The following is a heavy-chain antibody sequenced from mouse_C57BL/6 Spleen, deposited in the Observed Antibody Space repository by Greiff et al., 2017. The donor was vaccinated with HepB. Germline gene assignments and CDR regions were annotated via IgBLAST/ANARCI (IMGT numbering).Heavy chain of an antibody. J-gene: IGHJ4*01. CDR1: GYTFSSYW. V-gene: IGHV1-80*01. Sequence: QVQLQQSGAELVKPGASVKISCKASGYTFSSYWMNWVKQRPGKGLEWIGQIYPGDGDTNYNGKFKGKATLTADKSSSTAYMQLSSLTSEDSAVYFCARSSTKQRDYAMDYWGQGTSVTVSS. CDR3: ARSSTKQRDYAMDY. D-gene: IGHD2-1*01. CDR2: IYPGDGDT.